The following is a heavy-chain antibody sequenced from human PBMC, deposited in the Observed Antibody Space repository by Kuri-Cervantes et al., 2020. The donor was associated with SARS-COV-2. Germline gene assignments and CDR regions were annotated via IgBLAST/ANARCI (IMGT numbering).Heavy chain of an antibody. Sequence: SETLSLTFTVSGGSISSGSYYWSWIRQPAGKGLEWIGYIYTSGSTNYNPSLKSRVTISVDTSKNQFSLKLSSVTAADTAVYFCARLGGYRSGYNWFDPWGQGTLVTVSS. V-gene: IGHV4-61*10. CDR3: ARLGGYRSGYNWFDP. D-gene: IGHD5-18*01. CDR2: IYTSGST. J-gene: IGHJ5*02. CDR1: GGSISSGSYY.